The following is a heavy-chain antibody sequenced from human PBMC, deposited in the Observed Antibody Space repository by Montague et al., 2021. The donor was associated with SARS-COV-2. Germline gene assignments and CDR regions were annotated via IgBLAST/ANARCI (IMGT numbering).Heavy chain of an antibody. CDR1: GFSLTTGGMC. V-gene: IGHV2-5*02. Sequence: PALVKPTQTLTLTCTFSGFSLTTGGMCVGWIRQPPGKALEWLALIYWDDDKHYSPSLKSRLIISKDTSKNLVVLTMTNMDPVDTATYYCARGVLIAAGFCDYWGQGNGVTV. D-gene: IGHD6-13*01. J-gene: IGHJ4*02. CDR2: IYWDDDK. CDR3: ARGVLIAAGFCDY.